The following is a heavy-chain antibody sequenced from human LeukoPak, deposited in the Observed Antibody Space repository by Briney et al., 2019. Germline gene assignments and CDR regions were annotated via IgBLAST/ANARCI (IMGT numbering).Heavy chain of an antibody. CDR2: INPNSGGA. CDR1: GYTFTDYY. J-gene: IGHJ4*02. Sequence: GAPVKVSCKASGYTFTDYYMHWVRQAPGQGLEWMGWINPNSGGANYAQKFQGRVTMTRDTSISTAYMELSRLRSDDTAVFYCARVAAAGTTPFLLYYFDYWGQGTLVTVSS. D-gene: IGHD6-13*01. CDR3: ARVAAAGTTPFLLYYFDY. V-gene: IGHV1-2*02.